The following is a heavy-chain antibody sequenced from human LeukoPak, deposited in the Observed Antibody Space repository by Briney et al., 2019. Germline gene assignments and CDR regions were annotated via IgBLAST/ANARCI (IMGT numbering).Heavy chain of an antibody. D-gene: IGHD4-17*01. CDR3: ARDRLYGDPIDY. Sequence: ASVKVSCKASGYTFTDYYMHWVRQAPGQGPEWMGWINPNSGGTNYAQKFQGRVTMTRDTSITTAYMELSRLRSDDTAVYYCARDRLYGDPIDYWGQGTLVTVSS. CDR1: GYTFTDYY. J-gene: IGHJ4*02. V-gene: IGHV1-2*02. CDR2: INPNSGGT.